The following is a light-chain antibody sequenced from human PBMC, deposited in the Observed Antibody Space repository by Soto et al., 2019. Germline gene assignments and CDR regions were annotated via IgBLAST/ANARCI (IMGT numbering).Light chain of an antibody. CDR1: LSIGTY. CDR3: QQGYSSPQT. J-gene: IGKJ2*01. V-gene: IGKV1-39*01. CDR2: SVF. Sequence: DIQMAQSPSSLSASVGDRVSITCRASLSIGTYLNWYQQTPGQAPRLLIHSVFTLQSGVSSRFSGSGSGTEFTLTISSLQPEDSATYYCQQGYSSPQTFGQGTELEIK.